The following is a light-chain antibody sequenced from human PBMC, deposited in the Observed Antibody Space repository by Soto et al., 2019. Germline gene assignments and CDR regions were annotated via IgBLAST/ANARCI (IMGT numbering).Light chain of an antibody. CDR2: AAS. V-gene: IGKV1-8*01. Sequence: AIRMTQSPSSLSASTGDRVTITCRASQGISSYLAWYQQKPGKAPKLLIYAASTLQSGVPSRFSGSGSGTDFTLTISCLQSEDFATYYCQQYYSYSWTFGQGTKGDIK. CDR3: QQYYSYSWT. J-gene: IGKJ1*01. CDR1: QGISSY.